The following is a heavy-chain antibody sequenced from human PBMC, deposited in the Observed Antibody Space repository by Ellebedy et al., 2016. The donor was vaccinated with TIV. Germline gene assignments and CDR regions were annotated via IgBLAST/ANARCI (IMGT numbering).Heavy chain of an antibody. J-gene: IGHJ3*02. D-gene: IGHD1-26*01. CDR3: TRPKDRYSGSPDAFDI. V-gene: IGHV5-51*01. CDR2: IYPGDSDI. CDR1: GYSFSTYW. Sequence: GESLKISCTGSGYSFSTYWIGWVRQTPGNGLEWMGIIYPGDSDIKYSPSFQGQVTMSADKSISTAYLQWGSLRASDTAMYYCTRPKDRYSGSPDAFDIWGQGTKVTVSS.